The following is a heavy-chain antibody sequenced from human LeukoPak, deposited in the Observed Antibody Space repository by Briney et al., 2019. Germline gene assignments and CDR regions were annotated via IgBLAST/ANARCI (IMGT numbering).Heavy chain of an antibody. J-gene: IGHJ4*02. V-gene: IGHV4-34*01. CDR3: ARRPLGRGVATFGY. CDR1: GGSFSGYY. CDR2: INHSGST. D-gene: IGHD5-12*01. Sequence: SETLSLTCAVYGGSFSGYYWSWIRQPPGKGLEWIGEINHSGSTNYNPSLKSRVTISVDTSKNQFSLKLSSVTAADTAVYYCARRPLGRGVATFGYWGQGTLVTVSS.